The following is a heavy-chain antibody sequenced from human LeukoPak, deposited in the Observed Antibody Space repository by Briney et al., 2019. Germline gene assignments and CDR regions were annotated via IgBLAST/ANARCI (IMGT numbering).Heavy chain of an antibody. D-gene: IGHD6-13*01. CDR3: VKGRISEDGLDF. CDR2: ISSSGNT. Sequence: GGSLRLSCAASGFTFSRSAMTWVRQTPGKGLDWVSSISSSGNTYYADSVKGRLTISRDNSKNMLYLQMNSLRAEDTAVYYCVKGRISEDGLDFWGQGTLVTVSS. J-gene: IGHJ4*02. CDR1: GFTFSRSA. V-gene: IGHV3-23*01.